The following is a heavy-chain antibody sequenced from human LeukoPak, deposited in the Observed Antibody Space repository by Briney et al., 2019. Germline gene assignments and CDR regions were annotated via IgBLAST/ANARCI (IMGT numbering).Heavy chain of an antibody. CDR1: GGSISSSSYY. J-gene: IGHJ4*02. CDR3: SLGTPADY. D-gene: IGHD2-2*01. CDR2: IYYSGST. Sequence: PSETLSLTCTVSGGSISSSSYYWGWIRQPPGKGLEWIGSIYYSGSTYYNPSLKSRVTISVDTSKNQFSLKLSSVTAADTAVYYCSLGTPADYWGQGTLVTVSS. V-gene: IGHV4-39*01.